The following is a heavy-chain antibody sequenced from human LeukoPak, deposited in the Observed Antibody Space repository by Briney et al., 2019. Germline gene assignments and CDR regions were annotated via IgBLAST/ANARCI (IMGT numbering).Heavy chain of an antibody. CDR3: AKRGVVIRVILVGLHKEAYYFDS. CDR2: ISDSGGRT. V-gene: IGHV3-23*01. CDR1: GITLSNYG. J-gene: IGHJ4*02. D-gene: IGHD3-22*01. Sequence: GGSLRLSCAVSGITLSNYGMSWVRQAPGKGLEWVAGISDSGGRTNYEDSVKGRFTISRDNPKNTLYLQMNSLRAEDTAVYFCAKRGVVIRVILVGLHKEAYYFDSWGQGALVTVSS.